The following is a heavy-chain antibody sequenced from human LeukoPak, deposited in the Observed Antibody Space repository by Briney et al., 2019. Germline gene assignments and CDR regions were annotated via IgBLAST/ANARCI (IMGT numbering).Heavy chain of an antibody. J-gene: IGHJ3*02. CDR1: GFTVSSNY. V-gene: IGHV3-11*04. CDR2: ISGSGSTI. D-gene: IGHD3-3*01. Sequence: GGSLRLSCAASGFTVSSNYMSWIRQAPGKGLEWVSYISGSGSTIYYADSVKGRFTNSRDNAKNSLYLQMNSLRAEDTAVYYCARGNDFYDAFDIWGQGTMVTVSS. CDR3: ARGNDFYDAFDI.